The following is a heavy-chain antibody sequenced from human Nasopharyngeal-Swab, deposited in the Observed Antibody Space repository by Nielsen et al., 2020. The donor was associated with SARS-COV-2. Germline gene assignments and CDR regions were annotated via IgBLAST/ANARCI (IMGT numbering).Heavy chain of an antibody. CDR3: TTAEKGGSWYYYYGMDV. CDR2: IKSKTDGGKT. CDR1: GFTFSNAW. Sequence: SCAASGFTFSNAWMSWVRQAPGKGLEWVGRIKSKTDGGKTDYAAPVKGRFTISRDDSKNTLYLQMNSLKTEDTAVYYCTTAEKGGSWYYYYGMDVWGQGTTVTVSS. V-gene: IGHV3-15*01. D-gene: IGHD3-10*01. J-gene: IGHJ6*02.